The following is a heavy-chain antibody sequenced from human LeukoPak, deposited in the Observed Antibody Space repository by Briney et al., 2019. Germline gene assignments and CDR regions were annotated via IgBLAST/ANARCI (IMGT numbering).Heavy chain of an antibody. CDR1: GGSISSYY. J-gene: IGHJ3*02. CDR3: ARVSSGWYFDAFDI. CDR2: IYYSGSI. Sequence: SETLSLTCTVSGGSISSYYWSWIRQPPGKGLEWIGYIYYSGSINYNPSLKSRVTISVDTSKNQFSLKLSSVTAADTAVYYCARVSSGWYFDAFDIWGQGTMVTVSS. V-gene: IGHV4-59*12. D-gene: IGHD6-19*01.